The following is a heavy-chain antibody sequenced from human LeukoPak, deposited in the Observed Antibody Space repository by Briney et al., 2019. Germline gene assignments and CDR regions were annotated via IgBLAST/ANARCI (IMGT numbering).Heavy chain of an antibody. CDR1: GGSISSGGYY. Sequence: SQTLSLTCTVSGGSISSGGYYWSWIRQPPGKGLEWIGYIYHSGSTYYNPSLKSRVTISVDRSKNQFSLKLSSVTAADTAVYYCASEGLEGSIDYWGQGTLVTVSS. CDR3: ASEGLEGSIDY. D-gene: IGHD3/OR15-3a*01. V-gene: IGHV4-30-2*01. CDR2: IYHSGST. J-gene: IGHJ4*02.